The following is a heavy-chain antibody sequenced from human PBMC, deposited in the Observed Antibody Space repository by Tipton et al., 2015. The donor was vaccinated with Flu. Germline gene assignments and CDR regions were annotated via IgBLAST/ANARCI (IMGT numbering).Heavy chain of an antibody. CDR3: ARDHHCSSTSCYNLIGRPDY. D-gene: IGHD2-2*02. CDR2: IWYDGSNK. CDR1: GFTFSSHG. J-gene: IGHJ4*02. V-gene: IGHV3-33*01. Sequence: SLRLSCAASGFTFSSHGMHWVRQAPGKGLEWVAVIWYDGSNKYYADSVKGRFTISRDNSKNTLYLQMNSLRAEDTAVYYCARDHHCSSTSCYNLIGRPDYWGQGTLVTVSS.